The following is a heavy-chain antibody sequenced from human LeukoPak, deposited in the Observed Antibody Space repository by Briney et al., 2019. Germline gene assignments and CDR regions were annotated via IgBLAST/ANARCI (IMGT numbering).Heavy chain of an antibody. D-gene: IGHD2-15*01. J-gene: IGHJ6*02. CDR1: GDSVSSNSAA. CDR3: ARAGYCSGGSCYSGSYYYYGMDV. V-gene: IGHV6-1*01. CDR2: TYYRSKWHS. Sequence: SQTLSLTCAISGDSVSSNSAAWNWIRQSPSRGLEWLGRTYYRSKWHSYYAPSVKSRITINPDTSKNQFSLQLKSVTPEDTAVYYCARAGYCSGGSCYSGSYYYYGMDVWGQGTTVTVSS.